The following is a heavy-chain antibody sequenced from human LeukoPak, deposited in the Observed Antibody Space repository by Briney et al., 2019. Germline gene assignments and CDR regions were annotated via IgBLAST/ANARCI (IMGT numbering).Heavy chain of an antibody. CDR1: GFTFDDYA. D-gene: IGHD3-10*01. CDR2: ISWNSGSI. V-gene: IGHV3-9*01. CDR3: AKEASGSYGYRRWGYFDY. Sequence: PGRSLRLSCAASGFTFDDYAMNWVRQAPGKGLEWVSGISWNSGSIGYADSVKGRFTISKDNAKKSLYLQMNSLRAEDTALYYCAKEASGSYGYRRWGYFDYWGQGTLVTVSS. J-gene: IGHJ4*02.